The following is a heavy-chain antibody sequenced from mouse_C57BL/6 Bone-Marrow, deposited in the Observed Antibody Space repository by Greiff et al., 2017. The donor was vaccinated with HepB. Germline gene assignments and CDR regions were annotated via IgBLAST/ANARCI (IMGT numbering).Heavy chain of an antibody. CDR1: GYTFTDYN. D-gene: IGHD1-1*01. V-gene: IGHV1-18*01. Sequence: EVQLQQSGPELVKPGASVKIPCKASGYTFTDYNMDWVKQSHGKSLEWIGDINPNNGGTIYNQKFKGKATLTVDKSSSIAYMELRSLTSEDTAVYYCARSPITTVVVPYYFDYWGQGTTLTVSS. CDR2: INPNNGGT. J-gene: IGHJ2*01. CDR3: ARSPITTVVVPYYFDY.